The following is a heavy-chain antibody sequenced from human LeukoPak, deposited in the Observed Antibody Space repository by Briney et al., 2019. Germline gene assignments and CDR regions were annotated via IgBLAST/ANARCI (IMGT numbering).Heavy chain of an antibody. CDR2: IYYSRGT. V-gene: IGHV4-39*07. CDR1: SDSISNSAYH. J-gene: IGHJ4*02. D-gene: IGHD3-22*01. Sequence: SETLSLTCTVSSDSISNSAYHWGWIRQPPGRGLEWIGSIYYSRGTYYNPSLKNRVTISVDTSKNQFSLMLSSVTAADTAVYYCARGYDSSAYYPFNYWGQGTLVTVSS. CDR3: ARGYDSSAYYPFNY.